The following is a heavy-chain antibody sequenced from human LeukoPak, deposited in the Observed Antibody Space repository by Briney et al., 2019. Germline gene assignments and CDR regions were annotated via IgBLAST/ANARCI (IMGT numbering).Heavy chain of an antibody. J-gene: IGHJ6*02. V-gene: IGHV4-34*01. CDR1: GGSFSGYY. D-gene: IGHD5-18*01. CDR2: INPSGST. CDR3: ARGRWRDTAMAKAPNSYYYYGMDV. Sequence: KPSETLSLTCAVYGGSFSGYYWSWIRQPPRKGLEWNGEINPSGSTNYNPSLRTRVTRSVDTSTNQFSLELSSVTAADTAVYYCARGRWRDTAMAKAPNSYYYYGMDVWGQGTTVTVSS.